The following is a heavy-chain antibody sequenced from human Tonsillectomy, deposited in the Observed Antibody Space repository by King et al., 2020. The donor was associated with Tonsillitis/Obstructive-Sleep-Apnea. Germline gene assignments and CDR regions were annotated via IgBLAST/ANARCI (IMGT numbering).Heavy chain of an antibody. CDR2: ISPYSGIT. CDR1: GYTFTSYA. Sequence: QLVQSGAEVKKPGASVMVSCKASGYTFTSYALSWVRQAPGQGLEWMGWISPYSGITNYAQKLQGRVTMTTDTSTSTAYMELRSLRSDDTAVYYCARVALRGPEPHSHYYGMDVWGQGTTVTVSS. CDR3: ARVALRGPEPHSHYYGMDV. J-gene: IGHJ6*02. V-gene: IGHV1-18*01. D-gene: IGHD3-10*01.